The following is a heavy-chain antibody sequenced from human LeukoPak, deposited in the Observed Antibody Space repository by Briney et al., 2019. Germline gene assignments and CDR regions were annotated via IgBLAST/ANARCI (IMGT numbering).Heavy chain of an antibody. D-gene: IGHD5-18*01. J-gene: IGHJ4*02. CDR3: APEGXRDRDTAMVD. V-gene: IGHV1-69*04. Sequence: ASVKVSCKASGGTFSSYAISWVRQAPGQGLEWMGRIIPTLGIANYAQKFQGRVTITADKSTSTAYMELSSLRSEDTAVYYCAPEGXRDRDTAMVDWGQGTLVTVSS. CDR1: GGTFSSYA. CDR2: IIPTLGIA.